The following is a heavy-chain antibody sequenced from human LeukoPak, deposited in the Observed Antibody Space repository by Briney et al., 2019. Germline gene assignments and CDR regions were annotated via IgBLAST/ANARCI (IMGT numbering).Heavy chain of an antibody. CDR2: IYPRDGST. Sequence: ASVKVSCKASGYTFTSNYIHWVRQAPGQGLEWMGMIYPRDGSTSYAQKFQGRVTVTRDTSTSTVHMEPSGLRSEDTAVYYCARDQEGFDYWGQGTLVAVSS. V-gene: IGHV1-46*01. CDR3: ARDQEGFDY. J-gene: IGHJ4*02. CDR1: GYTFTSNY.